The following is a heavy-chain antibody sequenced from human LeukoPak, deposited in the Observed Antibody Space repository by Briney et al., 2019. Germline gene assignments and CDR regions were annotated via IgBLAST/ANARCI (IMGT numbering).Heavy chain of an antibody. Sequence: GGSLRLSCRASGFTFGDYAMSWFRQAPGKGLEWVGFIRSKAYGGTTEYAASVSGRFTVSGDDSKSIAYLQMNSLKTDDTAVYYCARDFSSNWYGTTDYWGQGTLVTVSS. CDR1: GFTFGDYA. CDR2: IRSKAYGGTT. CDR3: ARDFSSNWYGTTDY. V-gene: IGHV3-49*03. J-gene: IGHJ4*02. D-gene: IGHD6-13*01.